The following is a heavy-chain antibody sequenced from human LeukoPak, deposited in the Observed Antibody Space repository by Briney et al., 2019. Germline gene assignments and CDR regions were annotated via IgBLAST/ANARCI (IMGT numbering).Heavy chain of an antibody. CDR3: ASILLWFGELSWGFDP. Sequence: SETLSLTCAVYGGSFSGYYWSWIRQPPGKGLEWIGEINHSGSTNYNPSLKSRVTISVDTSKNQFSLKLSSVTAADTAVYYCASILLWFGELSWGFDPWGQGTLVTVSS. V-gene: IGHV4-34*01. CDR2: INHSGST. D-gene: IGHD3-10*01. CDR1: GGSFSGYY. J-gene: IGHJ5*02.